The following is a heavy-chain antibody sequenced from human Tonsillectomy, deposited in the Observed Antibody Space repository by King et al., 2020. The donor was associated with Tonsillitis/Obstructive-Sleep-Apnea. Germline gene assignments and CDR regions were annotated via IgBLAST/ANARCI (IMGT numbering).Heavy chain of an antibody. CDR2: ISGGGDST. CDR3: AKARSSTSTSCYNY. J-gene: IGHJ4*02. D-gene: IGHD2-2*02. CDR1: GFTFSSYA. V-gene: IGHV3-23*04. Sequence: VQLVESGGGLVQPGGSLRLSCAASGFTFSSYAMNWVRQAPGKGLEWVSVISGGGDSTYYADSVKGRCTISRDNSKNTLYLQMNSLRAEDTAVYFCAKARSSTSTSCYNYWGQGTLVTVSS.